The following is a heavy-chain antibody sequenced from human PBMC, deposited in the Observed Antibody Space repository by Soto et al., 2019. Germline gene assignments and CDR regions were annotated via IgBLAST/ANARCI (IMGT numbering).Heavy chain of an antibody. CDR1: GFTFSSYE. D-gene: IGHD1-26*01. Sequence: LRLSCAASGFTFSSYEMNWVRQAPGKGLEWVSYISSSGSTIYYADSVKGRFTISRDNAKNSLYLQVNSLRAEDTAAYYCARGELLYFDYWGQGTLVTVSS. CDR2: ISSSGSTI. CDR3: ARGELLYFDY. V-gene: IGHV3-48*03. J-gene: IGHJ4*02.